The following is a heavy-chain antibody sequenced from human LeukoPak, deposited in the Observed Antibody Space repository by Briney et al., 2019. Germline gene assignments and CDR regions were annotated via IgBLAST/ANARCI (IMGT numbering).Heavy chain of an antibody. D-gene: IGHD6-6*01. J-gene: IGHJ5*02. CDR3: ARDEVDSSSSGFNWFDP. Sequence: ASVKVSCKASGYTFTSYYMHWVRQAPGQGLEWMGIINPSGGSTSYAQKFQGRVTMTRDTSTSTVYMELSSLRSEDTAVYYCARDEVDSSSSGFNWFDPWGQGTLVTVSS. CDR1: GYTFTSYY. CDR2: INPSGGST. V-gene: IGHV1-46*01.